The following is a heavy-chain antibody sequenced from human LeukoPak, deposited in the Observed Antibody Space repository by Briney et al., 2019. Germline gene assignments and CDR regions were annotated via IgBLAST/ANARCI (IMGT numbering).Heavy chain of an antibody. D-gene: IGHD6-13*01. Sequence: PGGSLRLSCAASGFTFSSYAMNWVRQAPGKGLEWVSVISGSSGSTYYADSVKGRFTISRDNSKNTLYLQMSSLRAEDTAIYYCAKDKDGYSSSWYYFDYWGQGTLVTVSS. CDR1: GFTFSSYA. CDR2: ISGSSGST. V-gene: IGHV3-23*01. J-gene: IGHJ4*02. CDR3: AKDKDGYSSSWYYFDY.